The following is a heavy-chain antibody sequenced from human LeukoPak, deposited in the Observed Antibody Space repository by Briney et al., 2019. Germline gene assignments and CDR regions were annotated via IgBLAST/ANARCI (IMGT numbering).Heavy chain of an antibody. D-gene: IGHD6-13*01. CDR2: VNHSGST. Sequence: SETLSLTCAVYGGSFSGYYWSWIRQPPGKGLEWIGKVNHSGSTNYNPSLKSRVTISVDTSKNQFSLKLSSVTAADTAVYYCARGPSAAGHYYYYGMNVWGQGTTVTVSS. CDR1: GGSFSGYY. V-gene: IGHV4-34*01. J-gene: IGHJ6*02. CDR3: ARGPSAAGHYYYYGMNV.